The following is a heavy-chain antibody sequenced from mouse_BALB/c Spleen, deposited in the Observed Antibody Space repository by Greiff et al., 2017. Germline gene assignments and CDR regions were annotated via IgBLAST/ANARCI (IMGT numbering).Heavy chain of an antibody. CDR1: GFNIKDYY. D-gene: IGHD1-1*01. V-gene: IGHV14-4*02. CDR3: NAAITTVVARNAMDY. Sequence: VQLQQSGAELVRSGASVKLSCTASGFNIKDYYMHWVKQRPEQGLEWIGWIDPENGDTEYAPKFQGKATMTADTSSNTAYLQLSSLTSEDTAVYYCNAAITTVVARNAMDYWGQGTSVTVSS. CDR2: IDPENGDT. J-gene: IGHJ4*01.